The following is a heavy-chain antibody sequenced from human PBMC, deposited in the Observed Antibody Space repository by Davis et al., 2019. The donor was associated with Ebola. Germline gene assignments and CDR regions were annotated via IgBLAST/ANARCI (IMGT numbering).Heavy chain of an antibody. CDR1: GFTFHDYA. Sequence: PGGSLRLSCAASGFTFHDYAMHWVRQAPGKGLEWVSGISWNSGSIGYADSVKGRFTISRDNAKNSLYLQMNSLRAEDTALYYCAKDNNYDSSGKSYGMDVWGQGTTVTVSS. D-gene: IGHD3-22*01. CDR3: AKDNNYDSSGKSYGMDV. CDR2: ISWNSGSI. J-gene: IGHJ6*02. V-gene: IGHV3-9*01.